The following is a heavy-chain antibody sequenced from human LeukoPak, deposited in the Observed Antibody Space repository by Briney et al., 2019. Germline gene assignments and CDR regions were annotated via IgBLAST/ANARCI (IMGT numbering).Heavy chain of an antibody. Sequence: GASVKVSCKASEYTLTEYAVNWVRQAPGQRLEWMGWINAGNGNTKYAQKFQGRLTITRDTSASTAYMELSSLTFEDTAVYYCTRGRWSATTASYYLDFWGQGTLVTVSS. CDR2: INAGNGNT. D-gene: IGHD2-15*01. CDR1: EYTLTEYA. J-gene: IGHJ4*02. V-gene: IGHV1-3*01. CDR3: TRGRWSATTASYYLDF.